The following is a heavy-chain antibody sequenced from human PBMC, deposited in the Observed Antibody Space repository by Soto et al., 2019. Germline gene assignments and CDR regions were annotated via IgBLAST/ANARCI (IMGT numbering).Heavy chain of an antibody. D-gene: IGHD4-4*01. Sequence: SETLSLTCAVSGDSITSNHWNWIRQPPGRGLEWIGYIYNSGTTKYNTSLKSRVIISVDTSKNQLSLKLSSVTAADTAVYYCARVSMSTVAWGFDPWGQGTLVTVSS. CDR3: ARVSMSTVAWGFDP. V-gene: IGHV4-59*01. CDR1: GDSITSNH. CDR2: IYNSGTT. J-gene: IGHJ5*02.